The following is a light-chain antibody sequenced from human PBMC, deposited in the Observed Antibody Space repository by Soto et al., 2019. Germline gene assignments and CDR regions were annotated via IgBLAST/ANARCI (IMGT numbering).Light chain of an antibody. J-gene: IGKJ5*01. V-gene: IGKV3-20*01. Sequence: EIVLTQSPGTLSLSPGERATLSCKTSQSVTSNLAWYQQKPGQAPRLLISGTSSRAAGIPDRLSGSGSGTDFTLTISRLEPEDFALYYCQQYATSPITFGQGTRLE. CDR3: QQYATSPIT. CDR2: GTS. CDR1: QSVTSN.